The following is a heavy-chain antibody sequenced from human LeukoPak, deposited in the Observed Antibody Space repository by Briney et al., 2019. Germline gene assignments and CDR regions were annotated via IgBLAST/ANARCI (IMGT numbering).Heavy chain of an antibody. CDR3: ARDRAIYYDSSGYLIFDY. D-gene: IGHD3-22*01. CDR1: GYTFTNYY. J-gene: IGHJ4*02. V-gene: IGHV1-46*01. Sequence: ASVKVSCKASGYTFTNYYMHWVRQAPGQGLEWMGIINPSGGSTSYAQKFQGRVTMTRDTSTSTVYMELSSLRSDDTAVYYCARDRAIYYDSSGYLIFDYWGQGTLVTVSS. CDR2: INPSGGST.